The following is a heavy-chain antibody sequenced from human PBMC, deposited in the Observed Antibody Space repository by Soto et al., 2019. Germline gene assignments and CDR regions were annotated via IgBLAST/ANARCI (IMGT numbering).Heavy chain of an antibody. CDR2: IYYSGNT. CDR3: ARYFYSNYVYYYYRVDG. J-gene: IGHJ6*02. V-gene: IGHV4-39*01. Sequence: SETLSLTCTVSGGSISSSSYYWGWLRQPPGKGLEWIGSIYYSGNTYYNSSLKSQVTMSVDTSKHQFSLKLSSVTPADTAVYYCARYFYSNYVYYYYRVDGWGQGTTVTVSS. CDR1: GGSISSSSYY. D-gene: IGHD4-4*01.